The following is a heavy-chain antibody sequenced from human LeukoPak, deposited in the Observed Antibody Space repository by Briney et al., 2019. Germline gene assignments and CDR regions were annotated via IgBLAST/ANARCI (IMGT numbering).Heavy chain of an antibody. CDR3: ARGGNRGYRAAYYFDY. CDR1: GFTFSSYA. V-gene: IGHV3-74*01. Sequence: PGGSLRLSCAASGFTFSSYAMSWVRQAPGKGLVWVSRINSDGSSTSYADSVKGRFTISRDNAKNTLYLQMNSLRAEDTAVYYCARGGNRGYRAAYYFDYWGQGTLVTVSS. D-gene: IGHD5-12*01. CDR2: INSDGSST. J-gene: IGHJ4*02.